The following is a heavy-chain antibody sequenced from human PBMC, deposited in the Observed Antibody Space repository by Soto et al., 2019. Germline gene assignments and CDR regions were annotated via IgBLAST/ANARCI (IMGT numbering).Heavy chain of an antibody. V-gene: IGHV3-23*01. CDR2: ISGSGGST. CDR3: AKDPKALRRKYNWFDP. CDR1: GFTFSSDA. J-gene: IGHJ5*02. Sequence: GGSLRLSCAASGFTFSSDAMSWVRQAPGKGLEWVSAISGSGGSTYYADSVKGRFTISRDNSKNTLYLQMNSLRAEDTAVYYCAKDPKALRRKYNWFDPWGQGTLVTVSS.